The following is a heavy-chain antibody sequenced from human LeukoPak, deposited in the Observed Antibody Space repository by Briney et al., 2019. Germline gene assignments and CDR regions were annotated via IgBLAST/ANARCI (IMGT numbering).Heavy chain of an antibody. Sequence: GGSLGLSCAASGFTFSSYWMSWVRQAPGKGLEWVANIKQDGSEKYYVDSVKGRFTISRDNAKNSLYLQMNSLRAEDTAVYYCARGGIAAAGTLYGMDVWGQGTTVTVSS. CDR1: GFTFSSYW. D-gene: IGHD6-13*01. CDR3: ARGGIAAAGTLYGMDV. V-gene: IGHV3-7*04. CDR2: IKQDGSEK. J-gene: IGHJ6*02.